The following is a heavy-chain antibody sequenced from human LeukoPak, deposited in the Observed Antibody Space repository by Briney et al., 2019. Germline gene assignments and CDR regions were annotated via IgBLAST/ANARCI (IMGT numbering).Heavy chain of an antibody. V-gene: IGHV3-7*04. J-gene: IGHJ6*02. CDR2: IKEDGTGK. CDR3: AREIPQHLVAMDV. Sequence: PGGSLRLSCAASGFTFSTYWMSWVRQAPGKGLEWLANIKEDGTGKNHVDSVKGRFTISRDNAKNSLYLQMNGLRGEDTAVYYCAREIPQHLVAMDVWGQGTTVTVSS. CDR1: GFTFSTYW. D-gene: IGHD6-13*01.